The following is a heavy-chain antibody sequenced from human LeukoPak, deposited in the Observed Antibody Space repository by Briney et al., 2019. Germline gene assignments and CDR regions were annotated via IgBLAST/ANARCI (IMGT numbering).Heavy chain of an antibody. J-gene: IGHJ4*02. CDR1: VFTFSSYE. V-gene: IGHV3-48*03. CDR3: ARDFDY. CDR2: ITSSSKTI. Sequence: GGSLRLSCAASVFTFSSYEMIWVRQAPGKGLEWISYITSSSKTIYYADSVQGRFTISRDNAKNSLYLQMNSLRAEDTGVYYCARDFDYWGQGTLVTVSS.